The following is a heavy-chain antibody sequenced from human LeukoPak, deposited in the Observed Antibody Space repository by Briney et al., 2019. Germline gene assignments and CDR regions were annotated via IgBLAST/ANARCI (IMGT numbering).Heavy chain of an antibody. D-gene: IGHD4-11*01. V-gene: IGHV3-33*01. CDR3: AREATVTTRFDP. Sequence: VGSLRLSCAASGFTFSSYGMHWVRQAPGKGLEWVAVIWYDGSNKYYADSVKGRFTISRDNSKNTLYLQMNSLRAEDTAVYYCAREATVTTRFDPWGQGTLVTVSS. CDR2: IWYDGSNK. J-gene: IGHJ5*02. CDR1: GFTFSSYG.